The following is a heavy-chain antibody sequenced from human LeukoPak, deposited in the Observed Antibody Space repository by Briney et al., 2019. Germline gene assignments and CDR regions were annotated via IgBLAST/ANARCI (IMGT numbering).Heavy chain of an antibody. CDR1: GGSISSGDYY. J-gene: IGHJ4*02. Sequence: SETLSLTCTVSGGSISSGDYYWSWIRQPPGKGLEWIGYIYYSGSTYYNPSLKSRVTISVDTSKNQFSLKLSSVTAADTAVYYCLRGGGYWVFDYWGQGTLVTVSS. V-gene: IGHV4-30-4*01. CDR2: IYYSGST. D-gene: IGHD3-22*01. CDR3: LRGGGYWVFDY.